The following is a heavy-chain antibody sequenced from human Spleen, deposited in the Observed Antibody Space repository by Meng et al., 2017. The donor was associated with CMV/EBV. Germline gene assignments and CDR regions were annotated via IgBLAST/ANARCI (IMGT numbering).Heavy chain of an antibody. D-gene: IGHD2-15*01. J-gene: IGHJ4*02. CDR3: ARDYPDCSGGSCYSSN. CDR1: VCSIRSSSYY. CDR2: IYYSGST. Sequence: PGLYTPPNPLSLTCTVSVCSIRSSSYYWGWIRQPPGKGLEWIGSIYYSGSTYYNPSLKSRVTISVDTSKNQFSLKLSSVTAADTAVYYCARDYPDCSGGSCYSSNWGQGTLVTVSS. V-gene: IGHV4-39*07.